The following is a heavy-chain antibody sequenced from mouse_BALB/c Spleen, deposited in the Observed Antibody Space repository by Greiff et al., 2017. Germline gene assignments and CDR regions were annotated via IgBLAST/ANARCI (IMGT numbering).Heavy chain of an antibody. V-gene: IGHV14-3*02. CDR3: ASTTATDY. J-gene: IGHJ4*01. CDR1: GFNIKDTY. CDR2: IDPANGNT. Sequence: VQLQQSGAELVKPGASVKLSCTASGFNIKDTYMHWVKQRPEQGLEWIGRIDPANGNTKYDPKFQGKATITADTASNTAYMQLSSLTSEDTAVYYCASTTATDYWGQGTSVTVSA. D-gene: IGHD1-1*01.